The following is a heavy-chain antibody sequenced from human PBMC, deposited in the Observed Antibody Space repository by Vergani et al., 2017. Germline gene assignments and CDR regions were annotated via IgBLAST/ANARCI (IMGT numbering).Heavy chain of an antibody. CDR3: ARDLRLLYNRFDP. CDR1: GFTFNQYG. V-gene: IGHV3-33*01. J-gene: IGHJ5*02. D-gene: IGHD1-14*01. Sequence: QVQLVESGGGVVQPGRSLRLSCAASGFTFNQYGMHWVRQAPGKGLEWVAVTGYDGNNKKYADSVKGRFTISRDNSKSTMSLQMNSLRDEDTGVYYCARDLRLLYNRFDPWGQGTLVTVSS. CDR2: TGYDGNNK.